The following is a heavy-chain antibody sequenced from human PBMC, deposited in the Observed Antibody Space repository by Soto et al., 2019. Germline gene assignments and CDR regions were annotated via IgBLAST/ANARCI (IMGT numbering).Heavy chain of an antibody. V-gene: IGHV4-39*01. J-gene: IGHJ6*02. CDR3: ASQDFYYYGMDV. CDR2: IYYSGST. CDR1: GGSISSSSYY. Sequence: SETLSLTCTVSGGSISSSSYYWGWIRQPPGKGLEWIGSIYYSGSTYYNPSLKGRVTISVDTSKNQLSLKLSSVTAADTAVYYCASQDFYYYGMDVWGQGTTVTVSS.